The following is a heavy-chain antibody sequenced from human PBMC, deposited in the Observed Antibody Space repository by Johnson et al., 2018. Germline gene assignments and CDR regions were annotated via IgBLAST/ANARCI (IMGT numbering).Heavy chain of an antibody. J-gene: IGHJ3*02. CDR1: GFTLNISA. CDR3: AKDGSSVTYYVDAFEI. D-gene: IGHD1-26*01. V-gene: IGHV3-23*01. Sequence: VQLQESGGGLVQPGGSLRLSCAASGFTLNISAMSWVRQAPGKGLEWVSSISGSGARIYYADSVKGRFTLSRDKSKNTVYLQMNSLSDEATALYFCAKDGSSVTYYVDAFEIWGRGTMVTVSS. CDR2: ISGSGARI.